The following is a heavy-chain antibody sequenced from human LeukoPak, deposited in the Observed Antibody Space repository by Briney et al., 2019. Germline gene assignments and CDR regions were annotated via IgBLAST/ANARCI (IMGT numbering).Heavy chain of an antibody. CDR1: GFTVSSNY. D-gene: IGHD1-26*01. CDR3: ARGSPRSGSYYHYYYYLDV. V-gene: IGHV3-20*04. CDR2: INWNDGRT. Sequence: GGSLRLSCAASGFTVSSNYMSWVRQAPGKGLEWVSGINWNDGRTGYADSVKGRFTISSDNAKKSLYLQMNSLRVEDTALYYCARGSPRSGSYYHYYYYLDVWGKGTTVTVSS. J-gene: IGHJ6*03.